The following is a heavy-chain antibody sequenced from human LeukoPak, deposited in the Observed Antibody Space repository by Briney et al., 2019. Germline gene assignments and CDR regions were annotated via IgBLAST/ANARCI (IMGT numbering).Heavy chain of an antibody. J-gene: IGHJ5*02. V-gene: IGHV1-69*15. D-gene: IGHD1-26*01. CDR2: IIPISGTT. Sequence: ASVKVSCKTSGGTFTSYAIAWVRQAPGQGLEWMGKIIPISGTTNYAQKFQGRVTFTADESTSTAYMELSSLRSEDTALYYCARKLRLGGNWFDPWGQGTLVTVSS. CDR1: GGTFTSYA. CDR3: ARKLRLGGNWFDP.